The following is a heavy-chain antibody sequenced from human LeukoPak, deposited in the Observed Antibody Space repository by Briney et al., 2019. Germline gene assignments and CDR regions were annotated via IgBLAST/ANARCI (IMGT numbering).Heavy chain of an antibody. V-gene: IGHV4-59*01. J-gene: IGHJ6*02. Sequence: SETLSLTCTVSGGSISSYYWSWIRQPPGKGLEWIGYIYYSGSTNYNPSLKSRATISVDTSKNQFSLKLSSVTAADTAVYYCASSYYDPYYYGMDVWGQGTTVTVSS. CDR2: IYYSGST. CDR1: GGSISSYY. D-gene: IGHD3-3*01. CDR3: ASSYYDPYYYGMDV.